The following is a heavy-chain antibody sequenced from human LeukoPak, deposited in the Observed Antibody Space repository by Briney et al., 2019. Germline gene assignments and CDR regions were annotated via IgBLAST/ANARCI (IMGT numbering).Heavy chain of an antibody. CDR3: ARGSSGWYQSDY. CDR1: GGSISSYY. V-gene: IGHV4-59*01. J-gene: IGHJ4*02. D-gene: IGHD6-19*01. Sequence: SETLSLTCTVSGGSISSYYWSWIRQPPGKGLEWIGYIYYSGSTNYNPSLKRRVTISVDTSKNQFSLKLSSVTAADTAVYYCARGSSGWYQSDYWGQGTLVTVSS. CDR2: IYYSGST.